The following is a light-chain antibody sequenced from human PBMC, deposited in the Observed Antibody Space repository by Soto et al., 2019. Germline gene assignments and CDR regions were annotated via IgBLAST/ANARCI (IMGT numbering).Light chain of an antibody. CDR3: SSYTSSSRV. CDR2: EVS. CDR1: SSDVGGYNY. Sequence: QSVLTQPASVSGSPGQSITISCTGTSSDVGGYNYVSWYQQHPGKDPKLMIYEVSNRPSGVSNRFSGSKSGNTASLTISGLQAEDEADYYCSSYTSSSRVFGGGTQLTVL. J-gene: IGLJ2*01. V-gene: IGLV2-14*01.